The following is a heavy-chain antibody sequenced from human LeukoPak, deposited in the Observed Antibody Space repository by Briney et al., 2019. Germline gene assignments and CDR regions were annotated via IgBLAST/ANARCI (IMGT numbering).Heavy chain of an antibody. CDR2: ISSSSSYI. J-gene: IGHJ4*02. V-gene: IGHV3-21*01. CDR3: ARGGLGYSYSNY. CDR1: GVTFSSYS. Sequence: GGSLRLSCAASGVTFSSYSMNWVRHAPRKGREWGSSISSSSSYIYYADSVKGRFTISRDNAKNSLYLQMNSLRAEDTAVYYCARGGLGYSYSNYWGQGTLVTVSS. D-gene: IGHD5-18*01.